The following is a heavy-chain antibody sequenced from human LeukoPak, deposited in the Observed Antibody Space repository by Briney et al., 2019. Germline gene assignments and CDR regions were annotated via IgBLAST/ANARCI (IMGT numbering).Heavy chain of an antibody. CDR1: GFTFSNFY. V-gene: IGHV3-74*03. J-gene: IGHJ4*02. CDR3: ASLFDVAAAGTPTDY. CDR2: INSDGSGT. Sequence: GGSLRLSCAASGFTFSNFYMHWVRHAPGKGLEWVARINSDGSGTMYADSVKGRFTISRDNAKNTLYLQMNSLRAEDTAMYYCASLFDVAAAGTPTDYWGQGTLVTVSS. D-gene: IGHD6-13*01.